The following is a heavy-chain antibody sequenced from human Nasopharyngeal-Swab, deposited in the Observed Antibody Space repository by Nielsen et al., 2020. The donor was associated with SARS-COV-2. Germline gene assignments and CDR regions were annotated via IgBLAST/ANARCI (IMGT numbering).Heavy chain of an antibody. CDR2: ISGYNGNT. D-gene: IGHD5-12*01. Sequence: GESLKISCKASGYTFTSYGISWVRQAPGQGLEWMGWISGYNGNTNYAQKLQGRVTMTTDTSTSTAHMELRSLRSDDTAVYYCARAPNSGYDSGLPMDVWGQGTTVTVSS. J-gene: IGHJ6*02. V-gene: IGHV1-18*01. CDR1: GYTFTSYG. CDR3: ARAPNSGYDSGLPMDV.